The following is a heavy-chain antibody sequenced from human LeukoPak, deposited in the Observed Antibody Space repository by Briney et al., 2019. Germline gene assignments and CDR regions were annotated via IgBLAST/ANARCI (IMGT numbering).Heavy chain of an antibody. D-gene: IGHD2-2*01. J-gene: IGHJ2*01. CDR2: ISGSGGST. V-gene: IGHV3-23*01. CDR1: GFTFSSYA. Sequence: GESLRLSCAASGFTFSSYAMSWVRQTPGKGLEWVSAISGSGGSTYYADSVKGRFTISRDNSKNTLYLQMNGLRAEDTAVYYCAKVRAQVPAAIREGYRGPAANWYFDLWGRGTLVTVSS. CDR3: AKVRAQVPAAIREGYRGPAANWYFDL.